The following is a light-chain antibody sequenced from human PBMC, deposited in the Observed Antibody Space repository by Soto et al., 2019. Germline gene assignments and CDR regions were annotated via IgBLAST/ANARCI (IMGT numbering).Light chain of an antibody. Sequence: EIVLTQSPGTLSLSPGERATLSCRTSQSVSSYLVWYQQKPGQAPRLLISDASKRATGIPARFSGSGSGTDFTLTISSLEPEDFAVYYCQQRSNWLYTFGQGTKVEIK. CDR2: DAS. J-gene: IGKJ2*01. CDR3: QQRSNWLYT. V-gene: IGKV3-11*01. CDR1: QSVSSY.